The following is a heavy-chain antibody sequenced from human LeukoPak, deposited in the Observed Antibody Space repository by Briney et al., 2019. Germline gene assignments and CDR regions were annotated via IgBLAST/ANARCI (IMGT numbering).Heavy chain of an antibody. CDR3: ASTHYGGSDVFNY. CDR2: IFTSGNT. V-gene: IGHV4-4*07. D-gene: IGHD3-16*01. Sequence: SEALSLTCTVSGDSISSYYWSWIRQPAGKGLEWIGRIFTSGNTDYNPSLKSRIAMSLDTSKNQFSLKLRSVTAADTALYYCASTHYGGSDVFNYWGHGTLVTVSS. CDR1: GDSISSYY. J-gene: IGHJ4*01.